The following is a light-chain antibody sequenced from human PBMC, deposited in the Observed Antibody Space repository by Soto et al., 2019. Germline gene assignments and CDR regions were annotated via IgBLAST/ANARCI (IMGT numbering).Light chain of an antibody. V-gene: IGLV2-8*01. CDR1: SSDVGGYDY. CDR2: EVT. CDR3: SSYAGSDNFVV. Sequence: QSVLTQPPSASGSPGQSVTISCTGTSSDVGGYDYVSWYQQHPGKAPKLMIYEVTERPSGVPDRFSGSKSGNTASLTVSGLQAEDEADHYCSSYAGSDNFVVFGGGTKLTV. J-gene: IGLJ3*02.